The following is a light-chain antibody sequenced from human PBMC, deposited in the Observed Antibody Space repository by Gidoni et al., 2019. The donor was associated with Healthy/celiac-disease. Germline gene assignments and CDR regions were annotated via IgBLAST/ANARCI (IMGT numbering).Light chain of an antibody. J-gene: IGKJ1*01. Sequence: EIVLTQSPGTLSFVPGERATLSCRARQSVSSSHLAWYQQKPGQAPRPLIYGASSRATGIPDRFSGSGSGTDFTLTISRLEPEDFAVYYCQQYGSSPEWTFGQGTKVEIK. CDR2: GAS. V-gene: IGKV3-20*01. CDR3: QQYGSSPEWT. CDR1: QSVSSSH.